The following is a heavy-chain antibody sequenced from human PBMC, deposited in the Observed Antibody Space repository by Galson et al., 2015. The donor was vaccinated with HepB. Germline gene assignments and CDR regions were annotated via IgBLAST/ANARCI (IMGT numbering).Heavy chain of an antibody. V-gene: IGHV6-1*01. CDR1: GDSVSSTSAV. J-gene: IGHJ6*03. CDR3: ARILKHWDPTGNYYYMDV. D-gene: IGHD1-14*01. Sequence: CAISGDSVSSTSAVWNWVRQSPSRGLEWLGRTWYRSKWYYEFAVSVESRITINPDTSKNQFSLQLSSVTPEDTAVYYCARILKHWDPTGNYYYMDVWGKGATATVSS. CDR2: TWYRSKWYY.